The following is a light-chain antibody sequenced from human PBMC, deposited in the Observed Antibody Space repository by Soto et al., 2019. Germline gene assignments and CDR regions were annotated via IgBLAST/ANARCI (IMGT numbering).Light chain of an antibody. Sequence: IQMTHSPSTLSASVVDKGAIAFRASQSISSWLAWYQQKPGKAPKLLIYKASTLKSGVPSRFSGSGSGTEFTLTISSLQPDDFATYYCQHYNSYSEAFGQGTKVDIK. V-gene: IGKV1-5*03. CDR3: QHYNSYSEA. CDR1: QSISSW. J-gene: IGKJ1*01. CDR2: KAS.